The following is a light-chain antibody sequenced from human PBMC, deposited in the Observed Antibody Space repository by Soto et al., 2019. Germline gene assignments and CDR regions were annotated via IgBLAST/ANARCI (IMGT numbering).Light chain of an antibody. CDR2: GAS. CDR1: QSVNYN. J-gene: IGKJ5*01. Sequence: EIVMTQSPATLSVTPGERATLSCRASQSVNYNLAWYQQKPGQAPRLLIYGASTRATGIPARFSGSGSGTEFTLTIRSLQSEDFAVYFCQQYNNWPPITFGQGTRLENK. V-gene: IGKV3-15*01. CDR3: QQYNNWPPIT.